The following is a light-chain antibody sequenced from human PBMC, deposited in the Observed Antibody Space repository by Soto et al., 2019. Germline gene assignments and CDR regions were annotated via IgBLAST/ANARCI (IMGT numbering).Light chain of an antibody. Sequence: EIVLTQSPATLSLSPGERATLSCRASQSVSSYLAWYQQKPGQAPRLLIYDASNRATGIPARFSGSGSGTDFTLTISSLEPEDFEVYYCQQRSNWHKTFGQGTKVDIX. CDR1: QSVSSY. V-gene: IGKV3-11*01. CDR2: DAS. J-gene: IGKJ1*01. CDR3: QQRSNWHKT.